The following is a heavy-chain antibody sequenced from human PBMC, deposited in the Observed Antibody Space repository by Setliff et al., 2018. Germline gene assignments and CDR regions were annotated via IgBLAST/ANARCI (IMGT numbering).Heavy chain of an antibody. CDR2: MNPNSGNT. CDR1: GYTFTSYD. CDR3: ARVPLPLDIVVVVAATPLEYYYYMDV. Sequence: ASVKVSCKASGYTFTSYDINWVRQGTGQGVEWMGWMNPNSGNTGYAQKFQGGVTMTRNTSISTAYMELRSLRSDDTAVYYCARVPLPLDIVVVVAATPLEYYYYMDVWGKGTTVTVSS. D-gene: IGHD2-15*01. J-gene: IGHJ6*03. V-gene: IGHV1-8*02.